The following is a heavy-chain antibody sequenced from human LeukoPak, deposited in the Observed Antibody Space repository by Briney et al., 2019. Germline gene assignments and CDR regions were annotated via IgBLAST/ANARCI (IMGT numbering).Heavy chain of an antibody. Sequence: PGGSLRLSCAASGFIFSSYGMHWVRQAPGKGLEWVAVIWYDGTNRDYAESVKGRFTTSRDNSKDTLYLEMNSLRTEDTAVYYCARTPLYSTCWHCYHWGQGILVTVSS. CDR1: GFIFSSYG. V-gene: IGHV3-33*01. CDR3: ARTPLYSTCWHCYH. CDR2: IWYDGTNR. J-gene: IGHJ5*02. D-gene: IGHD6-13*01.